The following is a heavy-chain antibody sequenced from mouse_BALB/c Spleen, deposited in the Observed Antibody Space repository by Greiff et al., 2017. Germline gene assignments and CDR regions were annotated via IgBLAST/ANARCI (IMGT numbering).Heavy chain of an antibody. D-gene: IGHD2-10*02. Sequence: EVQVVESGGGLVQPGGSLKLSCAASGFTFSSYGMSWVRQTPDKRLELVATINSNGGSTYYPDSVKGRFTISRDNAKNTLYLQMSSLKSEDTAMYYCARDRYGRGAMDYWGQGTSVTVSS. CDR3: ARDRYGRGAMDY. CDR1: GFTFSSYG. CDR2: INSNGGST. V-gene: IGHV5-6-3*01. J-gene: IGHJ4*01.